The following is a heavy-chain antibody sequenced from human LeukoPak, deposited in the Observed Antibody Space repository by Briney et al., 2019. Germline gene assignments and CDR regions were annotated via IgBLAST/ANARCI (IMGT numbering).Heavy chain of an antibody. Sequence: SETLSLTCTVSGGSISSSSYYWGWIRQPPGKGLEWIGSIYYSGSTYYNPSLKSRVTISVDTSKNQFSLKLSSVTAADTAVYYCARQQWLVLYAFDIWGQGTMVTVSS. CDR1: GGSISSSSYY. D-gene: IGHD6-19*01. CDR2: IYYSGST. J-gene: IGHJ3*02. CDR3: ARQQWLVLYAFDI. V-gene: IGHV4-39*01.